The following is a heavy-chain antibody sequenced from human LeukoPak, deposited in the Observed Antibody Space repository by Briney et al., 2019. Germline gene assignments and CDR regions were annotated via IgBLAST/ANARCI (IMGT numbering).Heavy chain of an antibody. D-gene: IGHD4-17*01. Sequence: SQTLSLTCAVSGGSISSGGYSWSWIRQPPGTGLEWLGYIYHSGSTYYNPSLKSRVTISVDRSKNQFSLKLSSVTAADTAVYYCARATDYGDYGYSWFDPWGQGTLVTVSS. V-gene: IGHV4-30-2*01. CDR1: GGSISSGGYS. J-gene: IGHJ5*02. CDR3: ARATDYGDYGYSWFDP. CDR2: IYHSGST.